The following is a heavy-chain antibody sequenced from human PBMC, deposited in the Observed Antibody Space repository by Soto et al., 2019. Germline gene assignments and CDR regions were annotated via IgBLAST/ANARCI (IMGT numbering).Heavy chain of an antibody. CDR3: AREPTLVTEAWGH. Sequence: PGGSLRLSCAASGFTFSSYSMNWVRQAPGKGLEWVSSISSSSNYIYYADSVKGRFTISRDNAKNSLYLQMNSLRAEDTAMYYCAREPTLVTEAWGHWGQGTLVTVSS. CDR1: GFTFSSYS. J-gene: IGHJ4*02. V-gene: IGHV3-21*06. CDR2: ISSSSNYI. D-gene: IGHD3-10*01.